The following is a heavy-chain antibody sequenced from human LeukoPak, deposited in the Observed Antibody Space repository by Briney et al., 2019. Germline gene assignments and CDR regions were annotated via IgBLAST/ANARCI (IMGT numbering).Heavy chain of an antibody. D-gene: IGHD3-10*01. CDR2: ISWDGGST. J-gene: IGHJ4*02. Sequence: PGGSLRLSRAASGFTFDDYTMHWVRQAPGKGLEWVSLISWDGGSTYYADSVKGRFTISRDNSKNSLYLQMNSLRTEDTALYYCAKSGMVRGVTQTYFDYWGQGTLVTVSS. V-gene: IGHV3-43*01. CDR3: AKSGMVRGVTQTYFDY. CDR1: GFTFDDYT.